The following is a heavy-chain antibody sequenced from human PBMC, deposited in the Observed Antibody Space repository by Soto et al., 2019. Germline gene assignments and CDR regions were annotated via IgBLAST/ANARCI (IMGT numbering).Heavy chain of an antibody. CDR1: GFTFSSYA. CDR2: ISYDGSNK. J-gene: IGHJ3*02. CDR3: ASSSRGWGCFDI. Sequence: QVQLVESGGGVVQPGRSLRLSCAASGFTFSSYAMHWVRQAPGKGLEWVAVISYDGSNKYYADSVKGRFTISRDNSKNTLYLHMNSLRAEDTAVYYCASSSRGWGCFDICGQGTIVTVSS. D-gene: IGHD6-19*01. V-gene: IGHV3-30-3*01.